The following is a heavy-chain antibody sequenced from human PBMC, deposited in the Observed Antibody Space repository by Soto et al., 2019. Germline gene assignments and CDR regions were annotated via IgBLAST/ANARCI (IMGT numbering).Heavy chain of an antibody. CDR2: ISSASSTM. CDR3: GRVYGSGNVEY. V-gene: IGHV3-48*04. D-gene: IGHD3-10*01. J-gene: IGHJ4*02. Sequence: EVQLVESGGGLVQPGESLRLSCAASGFSFSTSSMNWVRQVPGKGLEWVSYISSASSTMSYADSVKGRFSISRDNAENSLFLQMNSLRVEDTAVYYCGRVYGSGNVEYWGQGTQVIVSS. CDR1: GFSFSTSS.